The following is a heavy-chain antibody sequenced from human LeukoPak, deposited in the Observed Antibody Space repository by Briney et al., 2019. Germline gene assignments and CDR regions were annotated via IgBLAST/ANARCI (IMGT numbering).Heavy chain of an antibody. CDR1: GYSFTSYW. Sequence: GESLKISRKGSGYSFTSYWIGWVRQMPGKGLEWMGIIYPGDSDTRCSPSFQGQVTISADKSISTAYLQWSSLKASDTAMYYCARLDIVVVVAASNYYYYYMGVWGKGTTVTVSS. V-gene: IGHV5-51*01. D-gene: IGHD2-15*01. CDR3: ARLDIVVVVAASNYYYYYMGV. CDR2: IYPGDSDT. J-gene: IGHJ6*03.